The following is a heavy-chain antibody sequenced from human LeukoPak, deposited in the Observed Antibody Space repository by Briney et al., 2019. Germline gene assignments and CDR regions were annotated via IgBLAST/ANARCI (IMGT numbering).Heavy chain of an antibody. V-gene: IGHV3-30*18. D-gene: IGHD3-10*01. Sequence: PGGSLRLSCAASGFTFSSYGMHWVRQAPGKGLEWVAVISYDGSNKYYADSVKGRFTISRDNSKNTLYLQMNSLRAEDTAVYYCAKDPAVVWLGSHPDYWGQGTLVTVSS. CDR3: AKDPAVVWLGSHPDY. CDR2: ISYDGSNK. J-gene: IGHJ4*02. CDR1: GFTFSSYG.